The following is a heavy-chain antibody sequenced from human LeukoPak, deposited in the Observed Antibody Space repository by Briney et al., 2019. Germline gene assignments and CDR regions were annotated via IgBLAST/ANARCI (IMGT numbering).Heavy chain of an antibody. Sequence: GGSLRLSCAASGFTVSSNYMSWVRQAPGKGLEWVANIKQDGSEKYYVDSVKGRFAISRDNAKTSLYLQMNSLRAEDTAVYYCARDVLAAGATGTFDIWGQGTMVTVSS. D-gene: IGHD1-14*01. V-gene: IGHV3-7*03. CDR2: IKQDGSEK. CDR1: GFTVSSNY. CDR3: ARDVLAAGATGTFDI. J-gene: IGHJ3*02.